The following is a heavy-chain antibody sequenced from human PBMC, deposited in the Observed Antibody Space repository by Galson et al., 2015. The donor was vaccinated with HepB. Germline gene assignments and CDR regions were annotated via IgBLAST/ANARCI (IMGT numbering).Heavy chain of an antibody. CDR1: GFTFSSYW. Sequence: SLRLSCAASGFTFSSYWMHWVRQAPGEGLVRVSRISSDGSSTNYADSVKGRFTISRDNAKNTLYLQMSPLRAEDTAVYYCARDRVYSLDQWGQGTLVSVSS. CDR3: ARDRVYSLDQ. D-gene: IGHD6-13*01. CDR2: ISSDGSST. V-gene: IGHV3-74*01. J-gene: IGHJ4*02.